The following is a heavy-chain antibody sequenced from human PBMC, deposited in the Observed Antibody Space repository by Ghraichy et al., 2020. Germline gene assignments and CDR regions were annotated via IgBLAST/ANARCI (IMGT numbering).Heavy chain of an antibody. D-gene: IGHD6-19*01. V-gene: IGHV4-4*09. CDR2: IYTSGST. Sequence: SETLSLTCTVSGGSISSYYWSWIRQPPGKGLEWIGYIYTSGSTNYNPSLKSRVTISVDTSKNQFSLKLSSVTAADTAVYYCASSSGYSSGWYPYWFDPWGQGTLVTVSS. J-gene: IGHJ5*02. CDR1: GGSISSYY. CDR3: ASSSGYSSGWYPYWFDP.